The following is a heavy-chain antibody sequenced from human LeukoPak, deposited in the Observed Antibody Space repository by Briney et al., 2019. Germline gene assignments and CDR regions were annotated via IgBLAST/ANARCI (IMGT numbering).Heavy chain of an antibody. CDR3: ASEYSSGWWDTVAFDY. CDR1: GYTVTSYY. V-gene: IGHV1-46*01. Sequence: ASVKVSCKASGYTVTSYYMHWVRQAPGQGLEWMGILNPSGGSSSYAQKFQGRATLTRATSTSTVYMELSSLRSEDTAVYYCASEYSSGWWDTVAFDYWGQGTLVTVSS. D-gene: IGHD6-19*01. J-gene: IGHJ4*02. CDR2: LNPSGGSS.